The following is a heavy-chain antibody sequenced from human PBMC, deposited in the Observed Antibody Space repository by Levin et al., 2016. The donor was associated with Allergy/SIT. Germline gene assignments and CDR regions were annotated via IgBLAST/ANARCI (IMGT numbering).Heavy chain of an antibody. Sequence: GESLKISCAASGFTFSSYAMSWVRQAPGKGLEWVSAISGSGGSTYYADSVKGRFTISRDNSKNTLYLQMNSLRAEDTAVYYCAKGSGHIFSDYWGQGTLVTVSS. V-gene: IGHV3-23*01. J-gene: IGHJ4*02. CDR2: ISGSGGST. D-gene: IGHD6-19*01. CDR3: AKGSGHIFSDY. CDR1: GFTFSSYA.